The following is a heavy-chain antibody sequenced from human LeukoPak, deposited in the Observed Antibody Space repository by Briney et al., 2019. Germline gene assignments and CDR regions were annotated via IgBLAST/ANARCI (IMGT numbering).Heavy chain of an antibody. CDR2: IGHDGSKK. J-gene: IGHJ4*02. CDR3: AKDGSWAFDY. Sequence: GGSLRLSCAASGFTFSNYGMHWVRQAPGKGLEWVAFIGHDGSKKFYADSVKGRFTISRDNSKNTLYLQMNSLRAEDTAVYGCAKDGSWAFDYWGQGTLVTVSS. D-gene: IGHD2-15*01. CDR1: GFTFSNYG. V-gene: IGHV3-30*02.